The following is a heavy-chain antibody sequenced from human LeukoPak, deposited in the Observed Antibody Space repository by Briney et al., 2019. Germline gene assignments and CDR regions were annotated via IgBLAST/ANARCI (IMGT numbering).Heavy chain of an antibody. CDR3: ARESGYSGYDNDY. CDR1: GFTFSSYS. V-gene: IGHV3-7*01. Sequence: GGSLRLSCAASGFTFSSYSMTWVRQAPGKGLEWVANIKQDGSEKYYVDSVKGRFTISRDNAKNSLYLQMNSLRAEDTAVYYCARESGYSGYDNDYWGQGTLVTVSS. CDR2: IKQDGSEK. D-gene: IGHD5-12*01. J-gene: IGHJ4*02.